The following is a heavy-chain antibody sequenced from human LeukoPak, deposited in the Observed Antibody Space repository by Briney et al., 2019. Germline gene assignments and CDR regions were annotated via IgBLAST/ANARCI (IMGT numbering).Heavy chain of an antibody. CDR1: GFTFSNYA. CDR2: IYSVNTT. V-gene: IGHV3-23*03. D-gene: IGHD2-15*01. CDR3: AKDRVVVVIAAMSRYYGMDV. Sequence: GGSLRLSCAASGFTFSNYAMSWVRQAPGKGLEWVSVIYSVNTTYYADSVKGRFTISRDNSKNTLYLQMNSLRAEDTAVYYCAKDRVVVVIAAMSRYYGMDVWGQGTTVTVSS. J-gene: IGHJ6*02.